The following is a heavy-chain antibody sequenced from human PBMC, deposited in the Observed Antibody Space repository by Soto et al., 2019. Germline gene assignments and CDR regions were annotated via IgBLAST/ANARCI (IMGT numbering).Heavy chain of an antibody. CDR3: ARGLGTYSSSSYGYYYYGMDV. V-gene: IGHV4-34*01. CDR1: GGSFSGYY. Sequence: SETLSLTCAVYGGSFSGYYWSWIRQPPGKGLEWIGEINHSGSTNYNPSLKSRVTISVDTSKNQFSLKLSSVTAADTAVYYCARGLGTYSSSSYGYYYYGMDVWGQGTTVTVSS. J-gene: IGHJ6*02. D-gene: IGHD6-13*01. CDR2: INHSGST.